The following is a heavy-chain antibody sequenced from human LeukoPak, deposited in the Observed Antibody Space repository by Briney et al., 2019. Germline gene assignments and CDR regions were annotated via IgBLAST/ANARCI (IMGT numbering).Heavy chain of an antibody. CDR2: ISGSGGST. J-gene: IGHJ1*01. D-gene: IGHD3-22*01. CDR1: GFTFSSYA. CDR3: ANQYYYDSSGFAEYFQH. V-gene: IGHV3-23*01. Sequence: GGSLRLSCAAPGFTFSSYAMSWVRQAPGKGLEWVSAISGSGGSTYYADSVKGRFTISRDNSKNTLYLQMNSLRAEDTAVYYCANQYYYDSSGFAEYFQHWGQGTLVTVSS.